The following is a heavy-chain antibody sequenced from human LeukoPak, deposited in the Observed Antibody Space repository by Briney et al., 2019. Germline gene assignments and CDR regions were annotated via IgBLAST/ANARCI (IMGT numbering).Heavy chain of an antibody. D-gene: IGHD2-2*01. Sequence: GGSLRLSCAASGFTFRSYWMNWVRQAPGKGLEWVANIKQDGSEKYYVDSVKGRFTISRDNAGNSLYLQMNSLRAEDTAVYYCARVGGFCSSTTCYGNLGMDVWGHGTTVTVSS. CDR3: ARVGGFCSSTTCYGNLGMDV. V-gene: IGHV3-7*01. J-gene: IGHJ6*02. CDR1: GFTFRSYW. CDR2: IKQDGSEK.